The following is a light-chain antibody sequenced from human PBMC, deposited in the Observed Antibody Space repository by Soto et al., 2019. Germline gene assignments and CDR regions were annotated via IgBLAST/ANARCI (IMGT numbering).Light chain of an antibody. V-gene: IGKV3-20*01. Sequence: EIVLTQSPGTLSLSPGDRATLSCRASQSVTSNYLAWYQQKPGQAPRLLVYDASIRATGIPDRFSGSGSGTRFTLTISRLEPEDFAVYYCQQYGDSPPYTFGQGTKLEIK. CDR1: QSVTSNY. CDR2: DAS. CDR3: QQYGDSPPYT. J-gene: IGKJ2*01.